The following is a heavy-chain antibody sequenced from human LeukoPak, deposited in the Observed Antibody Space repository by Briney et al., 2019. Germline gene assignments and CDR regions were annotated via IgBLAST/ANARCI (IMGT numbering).Heavy chain of an antibody. D-gene: IGHD3-16*01. CDR3: ARGLLGGGTFDI. V-gene: IGHV3-53*01. CDR1: GFTVSSNF. J-gene: IGHJ3*02. Sequence: GGSLRLSCAASGFTVSSNFMNWVRQAPGKGLEWVSDYADSVKGRFTISRDNSKDTLYLQMNSLRAEDTAVYYCARGLLGGGTFDIWGQGTMVTVSS.